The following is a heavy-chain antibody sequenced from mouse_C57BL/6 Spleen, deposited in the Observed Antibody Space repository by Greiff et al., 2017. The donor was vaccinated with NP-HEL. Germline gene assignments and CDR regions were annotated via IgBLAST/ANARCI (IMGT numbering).Heavy chain of an antibody. CDR1: GYTFSSYW. CDR2: LYPGSVST. Sequence: VQLQQPGAELVKPGASVKMSCKASGYTFSSYWITWVKQRPGQGLEWIGDLYPGSVSTNYNEKFKSKATLTVDTSSSTAYMQLSSLTSEDSAVYYCARRGRAMDYWGQGTSVTVSP. D-gene: IGHD3-3*01. V-gene: IGHV1-55*01. J-gene: IGHJ4*01. CDR3: ARRGRAMDY.